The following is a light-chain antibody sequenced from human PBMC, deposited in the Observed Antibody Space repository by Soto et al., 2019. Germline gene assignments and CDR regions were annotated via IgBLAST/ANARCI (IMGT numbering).Light chain of an antibody. CDR3: QQYDSVPIT. CDR2: DAS. Sequence: DIQMTRSPSSLSASVGDRVTITCQASQDISDYLNWYHQKSGKAPNLLIYDASNLETGVPSRFTGSGSGTDFTFTITSLQPEDIATYYCQQYDSVPITFGQGTRLEIK. V-gene: IGKV1-33*01. CDR1: QDISDY. J-gene: IGKJ5*01.